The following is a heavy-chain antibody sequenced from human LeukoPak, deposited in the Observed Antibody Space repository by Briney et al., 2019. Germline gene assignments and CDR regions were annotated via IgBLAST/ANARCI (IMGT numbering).Heavy chain of an antibody. V-gene: IGHV3-49*04. CDR1: GFTFGEYV. CDR3: TRDDYY. CDR2: IRNKVYGGGT. D-gene: IGHD4/OR15-4a*01. J-gene: IGHJ4*02. Sequence: SLTLPCTPSGFTFGEYVIIWVRQAPGKGLEWIAFIRNKVYGGGTEYAAFVKGRFTISRDDSKSIAYLQMNSLKTEDTAVYYCTRDDYYWGQGALSPSRQ.